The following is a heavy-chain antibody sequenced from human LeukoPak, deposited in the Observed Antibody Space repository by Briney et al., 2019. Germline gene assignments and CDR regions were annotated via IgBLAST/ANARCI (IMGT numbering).Heavy chain of an antibody. CDR3: ARGMWSVPAASSLDYYYYGTDV. Sequence: GRSLRLSCAASGFTFSSYAMHWVRQAPGKGLEWVAVISYDGSNKYYADSVKGRFTISRDNSKNTLYLQMNSLRAEDTAVYYCARGMWSVPAASSLDYYYYGTDVWGQGTTVTVSS. J-gene: IGHJ6*02. CDR2: ISYDGSNK. D-gene: IGHD2-2*01. CDR1: GFTFSSYA. V-gene: IGHV3-30-3*01.